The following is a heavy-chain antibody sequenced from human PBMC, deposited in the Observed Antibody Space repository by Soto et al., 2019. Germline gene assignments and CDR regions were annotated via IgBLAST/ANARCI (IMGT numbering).Heavy chain of an antibody. D-gene: IGHD3-22*01. Sequence: SETLSLTCPVSGGSISSGGYYWSWIRQHPGKGLEWIGYIYYSGSTYYNPSLKSRVTISVDTSKNQFSLKLSSVTAADTAVYYCARDRRYYDSSGYSSFDYWGQGTLVTVSS. CDR2: IYYSGST. CDR1: GGSISSGGYY. CDR3: ARDRRYYDSSGYSSFDY. V-gene: IGHV4-31*03. J-gene: IGHJ4*02.